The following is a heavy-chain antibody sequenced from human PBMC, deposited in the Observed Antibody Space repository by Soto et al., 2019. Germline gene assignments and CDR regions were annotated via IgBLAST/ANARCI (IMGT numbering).Heavy chain of an antibody. V-gene: IGHV3-23*01. Sequence: GGSLRLSCAASGFTFSSYAMSWVRQAPGKGLEWVSAISGSGGSTYYADSVKGRFTISRDNSKNTLYLQMNSLRAEDTAVYYCAKETWYSSGWSAYFDYWGQGTLVTVSS. J-gene: IGHJ4*02. D-gene: IGHD6-19*01. CDR2: ISGSGGST. CDR1: GFTFSSYA. CDR3: AKETWYSSGWSAYFDY.